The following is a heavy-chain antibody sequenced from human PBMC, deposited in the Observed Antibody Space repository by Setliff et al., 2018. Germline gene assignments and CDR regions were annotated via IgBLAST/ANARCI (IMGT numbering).Heavy chain of an antibody. V-gene: IGHV4-59*11. CDR3: ARDASASDGRNAFDI. J-gene: IGHJ3*02. CDR1: GGSISSHY. D-gene: IGHD1-26*01. CDR2: VYYTGAT. Sequence: PSETLSLTCSVSGGSISSHYWCWIRQPPGKGLEWIGCVYYTGATNYNPSLKTRVTISVDTSKSQFSLKLSSVTAADTAVYYCARDASASDGRNAFDIWGQGTMVTVSS.